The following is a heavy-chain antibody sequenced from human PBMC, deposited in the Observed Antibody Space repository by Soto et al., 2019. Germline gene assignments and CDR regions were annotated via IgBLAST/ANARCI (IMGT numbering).Heavy chain of an antibody. CDR3: ARGDSNSYANALDV. V-gene: IGHV3-7*04. Sequence: GGSLRLSCVGSGFIFSNSWLSGVRQAPGKGLEWVANIQQNGSETYYMDSVKGRFRISRDNAKNSLDLQMDSLSAEDTAIYYCARGDSNSYANALDVWGQGTMVTVSS. CDR1: GFIFSNSW. CDR2: IQQNGSET. J-gene: IGHJ3*01. D-gene: IGHD3-22*01.